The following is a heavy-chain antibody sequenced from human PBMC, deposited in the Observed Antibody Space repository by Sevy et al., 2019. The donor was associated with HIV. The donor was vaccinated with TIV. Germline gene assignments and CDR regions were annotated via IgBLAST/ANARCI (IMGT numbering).Heavy chain of an antibody. Sequence: GGSLRLSCVASGFTFDTYWMQWVRQAPGQGLEWVAVISYDGINKYYGDSVKGRFIISRDRSKNTLYLQMNILRIEDTAVYYCAKDFTGFYGMDVWGQGTTVTVSS. V-gene: IGHV3-30*18. CDR1: GFTFDTYW. D-gene: IGHD3-9*01. CDR3: AKDFTGFYGMDV. J-gene: IGHJ6*02. CDR2: ISYDGINK.